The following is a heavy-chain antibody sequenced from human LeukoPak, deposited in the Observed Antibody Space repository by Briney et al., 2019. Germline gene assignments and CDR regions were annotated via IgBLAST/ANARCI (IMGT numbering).Heavy chain of an antibody. CDR3: ATETIGRHYDY. V-gene: IGHV3-21*01. D-gene: IGHD1-14*01. J-gene: IGHJ4*02. CDR1: GFTFSSCG. CDR2: IGPTGIDR. Sequence: GGSLRLSCAASGFTFSSCGFNWVRQAPGKGLEWVSSIGPTGIDRYYADSVRGRFTISRDNAKNSMYLQMDSLRDEDTAVYYCATETIGRHYDYWGQGTLLTVSS.